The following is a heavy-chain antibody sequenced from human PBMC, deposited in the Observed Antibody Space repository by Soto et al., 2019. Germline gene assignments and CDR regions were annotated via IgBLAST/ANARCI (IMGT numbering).Heavy chain of an antibody. J-gene: IGHJ6*02. D-gene: IGHD5-12*01. CDR3: ARPLEYSCFDFPPHYYYYYGMDV. Sequence: XSVKVSCKASGYTFTSYGISWVRQAPGQGLERMGWISAYNGNTNYAQKLQGRVTMTTDTSTSTAYMELRSLSSDDTAVYYCARPLEYSCFDFPPHYYYYYGMDVWGQGTTVTVSS. CDR1: GYTFTSYG. CDR2: ISAYNGNT. V-gene: IGHV1-18*01.